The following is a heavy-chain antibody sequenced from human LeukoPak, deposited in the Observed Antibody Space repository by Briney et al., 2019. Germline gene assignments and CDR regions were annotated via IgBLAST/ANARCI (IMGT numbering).Heavy chain of an antibody. CDR1: GGTFSSYA. Sequence: ASVKVSCKASGGTFSSYAISWVRQAPGQGLEWMGGIIPIFGTANYAQKFQGRVTITADESTSTAYMELSSLRSEDTAVYYCASRVGATHPPLYWGQGTLVTVSS. D-gene: IGHD1-26*01. V-gene: IGHV1-69*13. CDR3: ASRVGATHPPLY. CDR2: IIPIFGTA. J-gene: IGHJ4*02.